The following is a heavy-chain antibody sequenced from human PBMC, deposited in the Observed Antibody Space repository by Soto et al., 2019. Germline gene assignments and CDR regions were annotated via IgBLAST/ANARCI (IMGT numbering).Heavy chain of an antibody. D-gene: IGHD4-17*01. CDR1: GFTFSSYE. V-gene: IGHV3-48*03. CDR3: ARDYGGKSHYFDY. CDR2: ISSSGSNR. J-gene: IGHJ4*02. Sequence: GGSLRLSCAVSGFTFSSYEMNWVRQAPGKGLEWVSYISSSGSNRYYAGSVKGRFTISRDNAKNSLYLQMNSLRAEDTAVYYCARDYGGKSHYFDYWGQGALVTVSS.